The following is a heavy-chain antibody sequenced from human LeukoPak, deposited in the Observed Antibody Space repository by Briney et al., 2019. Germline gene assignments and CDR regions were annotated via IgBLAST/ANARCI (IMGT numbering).Heavy chain of an antibody. Sequence: GGPLRLSCAASGFTFSTYWMRWVRQAPGKGLEWVANIKQDGSGKYYVDSVKGRFTISRDNAKNSLYLQMNSLRAEDTAVYYCARVYVGERESGLTPGFDHWGQGTLVTVSS. CDR1: GFTFSTYW. V-gene: IGHV3-7*05. CDR3: ARVYVGERESGLTPGFDH. J-gene: IGHJ4*02. CDR2: IKQDGSGK. D-gene: IGHD4-23*01.